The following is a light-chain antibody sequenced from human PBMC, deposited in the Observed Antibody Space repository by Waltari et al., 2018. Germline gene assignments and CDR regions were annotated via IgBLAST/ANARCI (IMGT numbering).Light chain of an antibody. V-gene: IGKV1-8*01. CDR3: QQYYSQPYT. CDR2: AAS. Sequence: AIRITQSPSSLPASPGDRVTATCRASQDITAYLAWYQQNPGKAPKLLIFAASTLQTGVPSRFSGSGSGTDFTLTISSLQSEDFATYYCQQYYSQPYTFGQGTKLEI. CDR1: QDITAY. J-gene: IGKJ2*01.